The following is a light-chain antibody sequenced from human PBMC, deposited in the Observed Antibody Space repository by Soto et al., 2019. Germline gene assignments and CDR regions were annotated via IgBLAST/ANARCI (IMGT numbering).Light chain of an antibody. J-gene: IGKJ1*01. CDR3: QQYHSYPAS. CDR2: DAS. V-gene: IGKV1-16*01. Sequence: DIQMTQSPSSLSASVGDRVTITCRASQGISSCLSWVQQKPGKAPKSLIYDASTLQSGVSSRFSGSGSDTHFTLTISSLQPEDFATYYCQQYHSYPASFGQGTKVEIK. CDR1: QGISSC.